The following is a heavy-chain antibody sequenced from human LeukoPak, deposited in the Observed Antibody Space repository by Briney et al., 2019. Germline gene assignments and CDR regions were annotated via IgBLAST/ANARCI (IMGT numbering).Heavy chain of an antibody. CDR3: ARGRVSSSSWYSTYYYYFYMDV. D-gene: IGHD6-13*01. Sequence: SETLSLTCTVSGGSISNYYWSWIRQPPGKGLEWIGYIYYSGSTNYNPSLNSRVTISRDTSKNHFSLELSSVTAADTAVYFCARGRVSSSSWYSTYYYYFYMDVWVKGTTVTVSS. J-gene: IGHJ6*03. V-gene: IGHV4-59*01. CDR1: GGSISNYY. CDR2: IYYSGST.